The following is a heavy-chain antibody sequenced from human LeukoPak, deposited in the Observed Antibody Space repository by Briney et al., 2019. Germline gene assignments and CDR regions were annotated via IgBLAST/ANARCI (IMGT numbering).Heavy chain of an antibody. V-gene: IGHV3-49*04. CDR2: IRSKAYGGTT. J-gene: IGHJ4*02. CDR1: GFTFGDYA. Sequence: PGRFLRLSCTASGFTFGDYAMSWVRQAPGKGLEWVGFIRSKAYGGTTEYAASVKGRFTISRDDSKSIAYLQMNSLKTEDTAVYYCTRGLPGDDGDSSGYSYWGQGTLVTVSS. D-gene: IGHD3-22*01. CDR3: TRGLPGDDGDSSGYSY.